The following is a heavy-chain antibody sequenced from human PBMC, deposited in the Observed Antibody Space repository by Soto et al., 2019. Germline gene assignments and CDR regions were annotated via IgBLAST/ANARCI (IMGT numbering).Heavy chain of an antibody. J-gene: IGHJ4*02. CDR3: ARLTPVRYFDS. CDR1: GYSISSNYL. D-gene: IGHD3-9*01. CDR2: TYPSGST. Sequence: PSETLSLTCVVSGYSISSNYLWGWIRQPPGKGLEWIGSTYPSGSTYYNPSLKSRVTISVDTSKNQQFSLELTSVTAADTAVYYCARLTPVRYFDSWGQGALVTVS. V-gene: IGHV4-38-2*01.